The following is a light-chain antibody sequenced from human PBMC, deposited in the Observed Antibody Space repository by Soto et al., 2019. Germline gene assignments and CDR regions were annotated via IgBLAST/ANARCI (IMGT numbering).Light chain of an antibody. V-gene: IGKV1-27*01. J-gene: IGKJ4*01. CDR1: QSINNY. Sequence: IQLTQSPSSLSASVGDRVAITCRTSQSINNYLNWYQQKPGKAPKVLIYAASTLQSGVPSRFSGSGSGTDFTLTISSLQPEDVATYYCQKCKVAPFTFGGGTKVDIK. CDR3: QKCKVAPFT. CDR2: AAS.